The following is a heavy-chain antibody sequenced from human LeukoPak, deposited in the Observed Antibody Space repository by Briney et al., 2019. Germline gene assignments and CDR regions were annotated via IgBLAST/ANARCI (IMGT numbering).Heavy chain of an antibody. Sequence: SVKVSCKASGGTFSSYTISWVRQAPGQGLEWMGGIIPIFGTANYAQKFQGRVTITADKFTNTAYMELNSLRSEDTAVYYCARVYSSGTYFDYWGQGTLVTVSS. CDR3: ARVYSSGTYFDY. J-gene: IGHJ4*02. CDR2: IIPIFGTA. D-gene: IGHD3-10*01. CDR1: GGTFSSYT. V-gene: IGHV1-69*06.